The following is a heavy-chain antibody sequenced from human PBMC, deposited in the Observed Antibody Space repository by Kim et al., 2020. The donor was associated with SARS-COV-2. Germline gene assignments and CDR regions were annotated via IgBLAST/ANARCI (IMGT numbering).Heavy chain of an antibody. V-gene: IGHV3-23*01. CDR2: ISGSGGST. Sequence: GGSLRLSCAASGFTFSSYAMSWVRQAPGKGLEWVSAISGSGGSTYYADSVKGRFTISRDNSKNTLYLQMNSLRAEDTAVYYCAKASGIYCGGDCNMGYWGQGTLVTVSS. D-gene: IGHD2-21*02. J-gene: IGHJ4*02. CDR1: GFTFSSYA. CDR3: AKASGIYCGGDCNMGY.